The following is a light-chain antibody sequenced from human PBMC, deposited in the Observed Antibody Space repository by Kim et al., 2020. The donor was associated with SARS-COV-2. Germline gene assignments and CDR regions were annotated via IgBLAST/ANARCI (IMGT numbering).Light chain of an antibody. CDR2: EDT. CDR1: KLGDKY. Sequence: YELTQPPSVSVSPGQTARITCSGDKLGDKYTYWYQQRPGQSPVLVMSEDTKRPSGIPERFSGSNSGNTATLTISETQAVDEAAYYCQAWDSKTVVFGTGTEVTVL. V-gene: IGLV3-1*01. CDR3: QAWDSKTVV. J-gene: IGLJ1*01.